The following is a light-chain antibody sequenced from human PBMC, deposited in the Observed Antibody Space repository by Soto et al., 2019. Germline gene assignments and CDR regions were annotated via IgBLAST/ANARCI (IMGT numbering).Light chain of an antibody. Sequence: DIQVTQSPSTLSASVGDRVTITCRASRSVSKWLAWYQHKPGKAPGLLIYDASVLESGVPSRFSGSGSGTDFSLTISSLQPDDCATYYCQIYQSYSALTFGGGTKVDIK. CDR1: RSVSKW. CDR3: QIYQSYSALT. J-gene: IGKJ4*01. V-gene: IGKV1-5*01. CDR2: DAS.